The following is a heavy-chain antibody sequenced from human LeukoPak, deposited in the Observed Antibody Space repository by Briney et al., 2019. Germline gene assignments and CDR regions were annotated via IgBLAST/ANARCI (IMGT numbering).Heavy chain of an antibody. CDR3: ATYYYDNTGLI. D-gene: IGHD3-22*01. CDR1: GGSFSGYY. V-gene: IGHV3-7*01. J-gene: IGHJ4*02. CDR2: INQDGSEK. Sequence: PSETLSLTCAVYGGSFSGYYWSWVRQAPGKGLEWVANINQDGSEKYYVDSVKGRFTISRDNAKNSLYLQMNSLRAEDAAVYYCATYYYDNTGLIWGQGTLVTVSS.